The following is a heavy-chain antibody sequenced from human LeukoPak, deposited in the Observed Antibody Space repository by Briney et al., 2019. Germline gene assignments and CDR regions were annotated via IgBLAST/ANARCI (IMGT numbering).Heavy chain of an antibody. Sequence: SETLSLTCTVSGGSISSGGYYWSWIRQHPGKGLEWIGYIYYSGSTYYNPSLKSRVTISVGTSKNQFSLKLSSVTAADTAVYYCAISRGNWFDPWGQGTLVTVSS. CDR3: AISRGNWFDP. J-gene: IGHJ5*02. CDR2: IYYSGST. D-gene: IGHD2-2*01. V-gene: IGHV4-31*03. CDR1: GGSISSGGYY.